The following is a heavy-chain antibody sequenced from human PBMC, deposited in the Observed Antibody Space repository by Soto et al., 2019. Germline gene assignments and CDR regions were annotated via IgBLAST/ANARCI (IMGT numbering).Heavy chain of an antibody. Sequence: SETLSLTCTVSGGPVSSGDYYWSWVRQSPGKGLEWIGHIYYSGSAFYNPSLKSRVSISADTSKNQFSLKLSSVTAADTAVYYCARGVGANMTVVRFAHWGQGTLVTVSS. D-gene: IGHD3-22*01. CDR2: IYYSGSA. CDR1: GGPVSSGDYY. V-gene: IGHV4-30-4*01. CDR3: ARGVGANMTVVRFAH. J-gene: IGHJ5*02.